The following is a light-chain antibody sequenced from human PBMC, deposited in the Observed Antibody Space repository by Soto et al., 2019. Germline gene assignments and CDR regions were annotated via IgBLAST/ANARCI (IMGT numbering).Light chain of an antibody. J-gene: IGKJ1*01. CDR3: QQYDDYPWT. V-gene: IGKV1-5*03. CDR1: QTISTW. Sequence: DIPMTQFPSTLSASVGDRVTITYRASQTISTWLAWYQQKPGKAPNLLIYRSSMLQSGVPSRFSGSGSGTHFTLTISSLQPDDVATYYCQQYDDYPWTCGQGTKVEVK. CDR2: RSS.